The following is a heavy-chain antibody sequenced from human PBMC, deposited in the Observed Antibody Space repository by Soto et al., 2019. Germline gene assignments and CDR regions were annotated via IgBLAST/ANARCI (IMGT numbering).Heavy chain of an antibody. Sequence: GGSLRLSCAASGFTFSSYSMNWVRQAPGKGLEWVSYISSSSSTIYYADSVKGRFTISRDNAKNSLYLQMNSLRAEDTAVYYCARGNLRYCSGGSCNYYYMDVWGKGTTVTVSS. D-gene: IGHD2-15*01. CDR2: ISSSSSTI. J-gene: IGHJ6*03. CDR3: ARGNLRYCSGGSCNYYYMDV. V-gene: IGHV3-48*01. CDR1: GFTFSSYS.